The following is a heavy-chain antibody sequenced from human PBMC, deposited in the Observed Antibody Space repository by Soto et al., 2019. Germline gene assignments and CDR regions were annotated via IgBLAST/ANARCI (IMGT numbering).Heavy chain of an antibody. CDR3: TSCIAAARDYYYGMDV. J-gene: IGHJ6*02. Sequence: GGSLRLSCAASGFTFSNAWMNWVRQAPGKGLEWVGRIKSKTDGGTTDYAAPVKGRFTISRDDSKNTLYLQMNSLKTEDTAVYYCTSCIAAARDYYYGMDVWGQGTTVTVSS. D-gene: IGHD6-13*01. V-gene: IGHV3-15*07. CDR2: IKSKTDGGTT. CDR1: GFTFSNAW.